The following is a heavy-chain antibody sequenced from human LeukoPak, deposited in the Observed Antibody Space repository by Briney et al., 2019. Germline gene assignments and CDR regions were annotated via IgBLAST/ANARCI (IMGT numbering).Heavy chain of an antibody. CDR2: MYYSGST. CDR3: ARAEINDYSRY. CDR1: GFTFSSYN. Sequence: PGGSLRLSCAASGFTFSSYNMNWVRQAPGKGLEWIGSMYYSGSTSYNPSLKSRVTISVDTSKNQFYLKLTSVTAADTALYYCARAEINDYSRYWGPGIPVIVSS. J-gene: IGHJ4*02. V-gene: IGHV4-38-2*01. D-gene: IGHD4-11*01.